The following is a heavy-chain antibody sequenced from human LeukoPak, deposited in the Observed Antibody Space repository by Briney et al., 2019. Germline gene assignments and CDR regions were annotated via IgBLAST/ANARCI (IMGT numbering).Heavy chain of an antibody. CDR2: ISPNSGGT. J-gene: IGHJ4*02. V-gene: IGHV1-2*02. D-gene: IGHD5/OR15-5a*01. CDR3: ARAGLRKTPKVSAADCDY. CDR1: GYTFTGYY. Sequence: ASVKVSCKASGYTFTGYYMHWVRQAPGQGLEWMGWISPNSGGTNYAQKFQGRVTMTRDTSISTAYMELSRLRSDDTAVYYCARAGLRKTPKVSAADCDYWGQGTLVTVSS.